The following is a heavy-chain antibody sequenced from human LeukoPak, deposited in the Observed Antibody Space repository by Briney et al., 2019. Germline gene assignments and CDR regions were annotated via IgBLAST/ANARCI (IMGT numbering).Heavy chain of an antibody. V-gene: IGHV3-30*18. CDR3: AKGPAYIVVVPAAIGGVDY. CDR2: ISYDGSNK. J-gene: IGHJ4*02. CDR1: GFTFSSYG. Sequence: GRSLRLSCAASGFTFSSYGMHWVRQAPGKGLEWVAVISYDGSNKYFADSVKGRFTISRDNSKNTLYLQMNSLRAEDTAVYYCAKGPAYIVVVPAAIGGVDYWGQGTLVTLSS. D-gene: IGHD2-2*02.